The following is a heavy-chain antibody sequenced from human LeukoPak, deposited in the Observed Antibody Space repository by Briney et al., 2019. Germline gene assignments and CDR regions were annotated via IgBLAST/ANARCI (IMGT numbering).Heavy chain of an antibody. J-gene: IGHJ4*02. Sequence: GGSLRLYCAASGFTFSSYAMHWVRQAPGKGLEWVAVISYDGSNKYYADSVKGRFTISRDNSKNTLYLQMNSLRAEDTAVYYCARDSPNDYWGQGTLVTVSS. CDR1: GFTFSSYA. CDR3: ARDSPNDY. D-gene: IGHD4/OR15-4a*01. CDR2: ISYDGSNK. V-gene: IGHV3-30*04.